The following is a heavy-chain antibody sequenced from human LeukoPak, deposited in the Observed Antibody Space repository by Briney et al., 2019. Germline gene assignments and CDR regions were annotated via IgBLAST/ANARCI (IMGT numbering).Heavy chain of an antibody. J-gene: IGHJ4*02. CDR2: ITDDGYNT. D-gene: IGHD6-19*01. CDR1: GFTFSAFA. Sequence: GGSLRLSCAASGFTFSAFAMNWVRQAPGNGLEWVSTITDDGYNTYSADSVKGRITFSRDNSKNTLSLQLRSLRAEDTAVYYCAKDLSYTSGASDHWGQGTLATVSS. V-gene: IGHV3-23*01. CDR3: AKDLSYTSGASDH.